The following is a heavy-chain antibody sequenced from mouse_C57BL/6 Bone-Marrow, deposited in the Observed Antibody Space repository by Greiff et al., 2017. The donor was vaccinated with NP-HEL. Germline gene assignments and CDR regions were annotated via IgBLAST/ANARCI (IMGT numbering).Heavy chain of an antibody. Sequence: EVKLMESGGGLVKPGGSLKLSCAASGFTFSSYAMSWVRQTPEKRLEWVATISDGGSYTYYPDNVKGRFTISRDNAKNNLYLQMSHLKSEDTAMYYCARDTPSSTPYWYFDVWGTGTTVTVSS. CDR2: ISDGGSYT. J-gene: IGHJ1*03. V-gene: IGHV5-4*01. CDR1: GFTFSSYA. CDR3: ARDTPSSTPYWYFDV. D-gene: IGHD2-1*01.